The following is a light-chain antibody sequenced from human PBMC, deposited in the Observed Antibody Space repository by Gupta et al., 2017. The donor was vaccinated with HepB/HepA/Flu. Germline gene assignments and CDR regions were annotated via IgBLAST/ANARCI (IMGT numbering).Light chain of an antibody. V-gene: IGKV3-15*01. CDR2: GAS. CDR3: QQGNNWPIT. Sequence: EIVMTQSPATLSVSPGERATLSCRASQSVAINLAWYQQKPGQAPRLLIYGASTRATGIPGRFSGSGSGTEFTLTISSRQSEDFAVYYCQQGNNWPITFGGGTKVEIK. CDR1: QSVAIN. J-gene: IGKJ4*01.